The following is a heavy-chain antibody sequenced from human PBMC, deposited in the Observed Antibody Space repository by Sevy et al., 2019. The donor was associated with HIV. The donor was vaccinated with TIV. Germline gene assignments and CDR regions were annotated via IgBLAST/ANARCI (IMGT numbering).Heavy chain of an antibody. D-gene: IGHD5-12*01. CDR3: ARADIVATAAGGFDY. J-gene: IGHJ4*02. CDR1: GFTFSSYS. CDR2: ISSSSSYI. Sequence: GGSLRLSCAASGFTFSSYSMNWVLQAPGKGLEWVSSISSSSSYIYYADSVKGRFTISRDNAKNSLYLQMNSLRAEDTAVYYCARADIVATAAGGFDYWGQGTLVTVSS. V-gene: IGHV3-21*01.